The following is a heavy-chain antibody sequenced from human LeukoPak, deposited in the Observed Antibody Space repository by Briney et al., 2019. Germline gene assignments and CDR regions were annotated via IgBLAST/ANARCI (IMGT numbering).Heavy chain of an antibody. D-gene: IGHD3-10*01. CDR3: ARETRSGSDFDY. J-gene: IGHJ4*02. CDR1: GGSISSYY. CDR2: INHSGST. V-gene: IGHV4-34*01. Sequence: SETLSLTCTVSGGSISSYYWSWIRQPPGKGLEWIGEINHSGSTNYNPSLKSRVTISVDTSKNPFSLKLSSVTAADTAVYYCARETRSGSDFDYWGQGTLVTVSS.